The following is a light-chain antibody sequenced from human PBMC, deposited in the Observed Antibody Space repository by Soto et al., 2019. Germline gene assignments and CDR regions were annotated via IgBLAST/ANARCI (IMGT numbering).Light chain of an antibody. CDR1: EILYNF. CDR3: QHRTKWPLT. CDR2: DAF. Sequence: DIVSTQAPATLSLSPGERATLSCRASEILYNFLAGYQLRPGQVPRLLISDAFNRATGVPARFSGSGSGTDFTLTIDNVEPEDSAIYFCQHRTKWPLTFGGGTKVDI. V-gene: IGKV3-11*01. J-gene: IGKJ4*01.